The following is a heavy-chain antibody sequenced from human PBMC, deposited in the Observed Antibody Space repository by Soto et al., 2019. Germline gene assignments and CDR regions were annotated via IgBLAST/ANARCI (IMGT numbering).Heavy chain of an antibody. V-gene: IGHV4-34*01. Sequence: QVQLQQWGAGLLKPSETLSLTCAVYGGSFSGYYCSWFRQPPGRGLEWIGEINHSGSTNYNTSLKSRVTISVDTSKNKFSLKLSSVTAADTAVYYCASNELYSSSWFGYWGQGTLVTVSS. CDR2: INHSGST. CDR1: GGSFSGYY. J-gene: IGHJ4*02. CDR3: ASNELYSSSWFGY. D-gene: IGHD6-13*01.